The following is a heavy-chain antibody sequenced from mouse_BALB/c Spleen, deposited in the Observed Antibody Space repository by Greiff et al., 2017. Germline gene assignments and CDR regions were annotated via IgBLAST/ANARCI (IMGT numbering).Heavy chain of an antibody. Sequence: VQLVESGPGLVQPSQSLSITCTVSGFSLTSYGVHWVRQSPGKGLEWLGVIWSGGSTDYNAAFISRLSISKDNSKSQVFFKMNSLQANDTAIYYCARNLGDRYERGYFDVWGAGTTVTVSS. J-gene: IGHJ1*01. CDR2: IWSGGST. CDR1: GFSLTSYG. D-gene: IGHD2-14*01. CDR3: ARNLGDRYERGYFDV. V-gene: IGHV2-2*02.